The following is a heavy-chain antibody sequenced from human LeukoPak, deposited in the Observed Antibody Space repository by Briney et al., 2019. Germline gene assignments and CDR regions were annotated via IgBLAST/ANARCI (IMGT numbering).Heavy chain of an antibody. Sequence: SQTLSLTCAIPGDSVSSNRAAWNWIRQSPSRGLEWLGRTYYRSKWFNDYAVSVKSRININPDTSKNQFSLQLNSVTPDDTAVYYCARVSGYDSSWFDPWGQGTLVTVSS. D-gene: IGHD5-12*01. CDR1: GDSVSSNRAA. V-gene: IGHV6-1*01. J-gene: IGHJ5*02. CDR3: ARVSGYDSSWFDP. CDR2: TYYRSKWFN.